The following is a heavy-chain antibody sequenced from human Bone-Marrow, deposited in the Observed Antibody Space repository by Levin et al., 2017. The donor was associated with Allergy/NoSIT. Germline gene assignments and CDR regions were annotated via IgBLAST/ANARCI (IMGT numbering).Heavy chain of an antibody. CDR2: IYTTGST. CDR1: GASINSGSYY. Sequence: LRLSCTVSGASINSGSYYWTWIRQPAGTRLEWIGRIYTTGSTNYNPSLKSRLTISLDTSKNQFSLNLNSVTASDTAVYYCARSSVHRFDYWGQGILVTVSS. D-gene: IGHD3-10*01. CDR3: ARSSVHRFDY. V-gene: IGHV4-61*02. J-gene: IGHJ4*02.